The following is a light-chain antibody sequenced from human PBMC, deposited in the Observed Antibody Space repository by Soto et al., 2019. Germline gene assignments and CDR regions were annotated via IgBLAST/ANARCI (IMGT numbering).Light chain of an antibody. CDR1: SSDVGSYKY. CDR2: EVS. V-gene: IGLV2-14*01. CDR3: SSYISSGTVV. J-gene: IGLJ2*01. Sequence: QSALTQPASVSGSPGQSITISCTGTSSDVGSYKYVSWYQQHPGKAPKLMIYEVSNRPSGASNRFSGSKSGNTASLTISSFQAEDEADYYCSSYISSGTVVFGGGTQLTVL.